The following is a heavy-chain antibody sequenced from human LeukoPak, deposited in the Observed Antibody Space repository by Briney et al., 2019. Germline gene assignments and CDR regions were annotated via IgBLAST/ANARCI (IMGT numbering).Heavy chain of an antibody. CDR3: ASSVAGSFDY. CDR2: IKQEGSEK. CDR1: GFTFSSYW. J-gene: IGHJ4*02. D-gene: IGHD6-19*01. Sequence: PGGSLLLSCAASGFTFSSYWMSWVRRAPGKGLEWVANIKQEGSEKYYVDSGKGRFTISRDNAKNSLYLQMNSLRAEDTAVYYCASSVAGSFDYWGQGTLVTVSS. V-gene: IGHV3-7*01.